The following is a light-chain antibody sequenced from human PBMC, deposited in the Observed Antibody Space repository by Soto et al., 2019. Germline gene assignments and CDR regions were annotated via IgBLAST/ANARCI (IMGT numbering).Light chain of an antibody. J-gene: IGKJ5*01. V-gene: IGKV3-11*01. CDR3: QQRHNWPIT. CDR1: QSITTH. CDR2: DTS. Sequence: IVMTQSPGTLSLSAGDRATLSCRASQSITTHLAWYQQRPGQPPRLLIYDTSNRATGIPARFSGSGSGTDFTLTISGLEPADLGVYYCQQRHNWPITFGQGTRLEIK.